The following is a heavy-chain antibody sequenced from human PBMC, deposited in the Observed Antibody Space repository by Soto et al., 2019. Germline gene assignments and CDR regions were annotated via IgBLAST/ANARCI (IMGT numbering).Heavy chain of an antibody. CDR1: GFTFSSYG. Sequence: LRLSCEASGFTFSSYGMHWVRHAPGKGLEWVAIIWNDGSNEYYADSVKGRFTISRDNSKNTLYLQVSNLRAEDTAVYFCARDQTDSGGYSDSWGQGTLVTVSS. CDR2: IWNDGSNE. CDR3: ARDQTDSGGYSDS. J-gene: IGHJ4*02. V-gene: IGHV3-33*01. D-gene: IGHD3-22*01.